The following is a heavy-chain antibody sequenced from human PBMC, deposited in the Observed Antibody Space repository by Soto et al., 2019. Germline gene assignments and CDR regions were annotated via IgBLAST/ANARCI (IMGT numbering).Heavy chain of an antibody. J-gene: IGHJ4*02. V-gene: IGHV3-23*01. D-gene: IGHD2-21*02. CDR2: IRGNGAGI. Sequence: EVQLLESGGDLVQPGGSLRLSCAASGFSFSDDTMSWVRQAPGKGLDWISRIRGNGAGIAYADSVKGRFTISRDNSKKMVYLQMDSLRVEDTALYFCAKGHTVGITAPDYWGQGTLVTVSS. CDR1: GFSFSDDT. CDR3: AKGHTVGITAPDY.